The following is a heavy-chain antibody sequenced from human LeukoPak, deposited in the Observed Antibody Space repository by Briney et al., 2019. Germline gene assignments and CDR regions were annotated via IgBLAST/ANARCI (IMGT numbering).Heavy chain of an antibody. CDR1: GSTLGENT. Sequence: GGSLRLSGTPLGSTLGENTMSWVRKAPGRGWGGVGLIRSKAGGGTTEYASSVKGRFTISSDDSKNIAYLQMNSLKPDDTAVYYCTSQFYDYVNREIDYYYSNGMDVWGQGTTVTVSS. D-gene: IGHD3-16*01. CDR3: TSQFYDYVNREIDYYYSNGMDV. CDR2: IRSKAGGGTT. J-gene: IGHJ6*02. V-gene: IGHV3-49*04.